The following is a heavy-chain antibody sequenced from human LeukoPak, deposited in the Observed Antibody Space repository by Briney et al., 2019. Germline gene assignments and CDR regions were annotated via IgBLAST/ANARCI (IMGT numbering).Heavy chain of an antibody. Sequence: ASVEVSCKASGGTFSSYAISWVRQALGQGLEWMGGIIPIFGTANYAQKFQGRVTITADESTSTAYMELSSLRSEDTAVYYYAIGIGATHFDYWGQGTLVTVSS. J-gene: IGHJ4*02. CDR1: GGTFSSYA. V-gene: IGHV1-69*13. CDR2: IIPIFGTA. CDR3: AIGIGATHFDY. D-gene: IGHD5-12*01.